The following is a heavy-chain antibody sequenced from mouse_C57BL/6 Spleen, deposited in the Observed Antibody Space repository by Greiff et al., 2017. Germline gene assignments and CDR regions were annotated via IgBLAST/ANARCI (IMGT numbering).Heavy chain of an antibody. Sequence: VQLQQPVAELVRPGASVKLSCTASGYTFTNSYMHWVKQRPEQGLEWIGMIDPANGSTKYTAKFKGKATMTADKSSSTAYLQLSRLTSEDTAVYCGASNCGSSCGYAMDYWGQGTSGTVSS. D-gene: IGHD1-1*01. V-gene: IGHV14-3*01. CDR2: IDPANGST. CDR1: GYTFTNSY. J-gene: IGHJ4*01. CDR3: ASNCGSSCGYAMDY.